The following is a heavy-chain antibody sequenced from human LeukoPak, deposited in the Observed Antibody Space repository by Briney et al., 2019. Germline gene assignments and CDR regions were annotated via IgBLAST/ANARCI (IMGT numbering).Heavy chain of an antibody. Sequence: GESLKISCKGSGYSFTSYWIGWVRQMPGKCLEWMWIIYPGDSDPRYSPSFQGQVTISADKSISTAYLQWSSLKASDTAMYYCARQFGYCSSTSCYPDYWGQGTLVTVSS. V-gene: IGHV5-51*01. D-gene: IGHD2-2*03. CDR1: GYSFTSYW. J-gene: IGHJ4*02. CDR2: IYPGDSDP. CDR3: ARQFGYCSSTSCYPDY.